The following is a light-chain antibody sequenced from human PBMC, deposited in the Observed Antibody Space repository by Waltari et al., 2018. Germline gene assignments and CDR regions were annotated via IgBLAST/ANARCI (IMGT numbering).Light chain of an antibody. J-gene: IGKJ4*01. V-gene: IGKV1-39*01. CDR2: SAS. CDR3: QQSYHTPIT. CDR1: QSISSS. Sequence: DVQMTQSPSSLSASVGDRVTITCRASQSISSSLNWYQQKPGKAPQLLMYSASNLQSGVPSRFTGSGSGTDFTLTISSLQPEDFATYYCQQSYHTPITFGGGTKVEIK.